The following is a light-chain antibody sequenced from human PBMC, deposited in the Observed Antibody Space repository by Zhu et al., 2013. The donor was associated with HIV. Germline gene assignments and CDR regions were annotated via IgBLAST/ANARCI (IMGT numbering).Light chain of an antibody. CDR3: QQLSSYPPWA. J-gene: IGKJ1*01. CDR1: QGISNY. V-gene: IGKV1-9*01. Sequence: DIQLTQSPSFLSASVGDRVTITCWASQGISNYLAWYQQKPGRAPKLLIYAASTLNRGVPSRFSGGGSGTQFTLTIRSLQPEDSATYYCQQLSSYPPWAFGQGTKVEIK. CDR2: AAS.